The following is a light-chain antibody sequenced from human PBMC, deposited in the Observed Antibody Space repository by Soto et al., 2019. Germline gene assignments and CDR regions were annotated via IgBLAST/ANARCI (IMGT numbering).Light chain of an antibody. CDR2: EVS. CDR1: SSDVGAYNY. Sequence: QSALTQPASVSGSPGQSITISCTGTSSDVGAYNYVAWYQQYPGKAPKLMIYEVSNRPSGGSNRFSGSKSGNTAFLTISRLQAEDEADYYCSSYTSTGTRVFGTGTKGTVL. J-gene: IGLJ1*01. V-gene: IGLV2-14*01. CDR3: SSYTSTGTRV.